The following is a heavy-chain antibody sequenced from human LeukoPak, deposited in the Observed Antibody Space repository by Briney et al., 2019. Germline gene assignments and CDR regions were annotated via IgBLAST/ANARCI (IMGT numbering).Heavy chain of an antibody. J-gene: IGHJ5*02. CDR2: IDYSGST. D-gene: IGHD5-18*01. CDR1: GGSISSGGYY. Sequence: SETLSLTCTVSGGSISSGGYYWSWIRQHPGKGLEWIGYIDYSGSTYYYPSLKSRVTISVDTSKNQFSLKLSSVTAADTAVYYCARDHPAPGYSYCGRWFDPWGQGTLVTVSS. V-gene: IGHV4-31*03. CDR3: ARDHPAPGYSYCGRWFDP.